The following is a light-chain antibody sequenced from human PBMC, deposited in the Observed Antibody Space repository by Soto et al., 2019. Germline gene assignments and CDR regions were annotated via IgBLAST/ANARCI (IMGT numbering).Light chain of an antibody. V-gene: IGKV3-20*01. J-gene: IGKJ1*01. CDR3: QQYGDSPT. CDR1: QSISSNY. CDR2: DAS. Sequence: EIVLTQSPGTLSLSPGERATRSCRASQSISSNYVAWYQQKPGQAPRLLIYDASTRATGIPNRYSGSGSGTDFTLTISRLEPEDFAVFYCQQYGDSPTFGQGTKVDIK.